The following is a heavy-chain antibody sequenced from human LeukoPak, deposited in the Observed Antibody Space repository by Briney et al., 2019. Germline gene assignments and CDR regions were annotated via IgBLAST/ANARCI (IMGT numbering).Heavy chain of an antibody. D-gene: IGHD4/OR15-4a*01. CDR1: GFTFRTYW. Sequence: GGSLRLSCAAPGFTFRTYWMSWVRQAPGKGLEWVANIKQDGNEKYYVDSVKGRFTISRDNAKNSLDLQMNSLRAEDTAVYYCARDTLGEGEDANYAVYYFDYWGQGTPVTVSS. CDR2: IKQDGNEK. V-gene: IGHV3-7*01. CDR3: ARDTLGEGEDANYAVYYFDY. J-gene: IGHJ4*02.